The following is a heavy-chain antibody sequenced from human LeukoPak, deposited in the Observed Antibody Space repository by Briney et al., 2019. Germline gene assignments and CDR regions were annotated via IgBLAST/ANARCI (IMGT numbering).Heavy chain of an antibody. D-gene: IGHD3-22*01. V-gene: IGHV1-2*04. CDR2: INPNSGGT. CDR1: GYTFTGYY. CDR3: ARDKPYYYDSSGYYYNFDY. J-gene: IGHJ4*02. Sequence: ASVKVSCKASGYTFTGYYMHWVRQAPGQGLEWMGWINPNSGGTNYAQKFQGWVTMTRDTSISTAYMELSRLRSDDTAVYYCARDKPYYYDSSGYYYNFDYWGQGTLVTVSS.